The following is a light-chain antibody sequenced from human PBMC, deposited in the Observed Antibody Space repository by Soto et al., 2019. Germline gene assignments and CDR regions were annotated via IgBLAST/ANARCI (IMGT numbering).Light chain of an antibody. Sequence: QSVLTQPPSVSGAPGQRVTISCTGSSSNIGAGYDVHWYQQLPGAAPKLLMYGNNNRPSGVADRFSGSKSDTSASLAITGLQAEDEADYYCQSYDSSLSGSKIFGGGTQLTVL. CDR1: SSNIGAGYD. J-gene: IGLJ2*01. CDR2: GNN. V-gene: IGLV1-40*01. CDR3: QSYDSSLSGSKI.